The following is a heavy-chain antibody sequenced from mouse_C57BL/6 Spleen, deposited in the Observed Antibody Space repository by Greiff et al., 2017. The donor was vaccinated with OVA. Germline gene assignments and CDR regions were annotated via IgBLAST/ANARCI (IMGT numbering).Heavy chain of an antibody. CDR3: ARGDYGSTFFDY. D-gene: IGHD1-1*01. J-gene: IGHJ2*01. V-gene: IGHV1-69*01. CDR1: GYTFTSYW. CDR2: IDPSDSYT. Sequence: QVQLQQPGAELVMPGASVKLSCKASGYTFTSYWMHWVKQRPGQGLEWIGEIDPSDSYTNYNQKFKGKSTLTVDKSSSTAYMQLSSLTSEDSAVYYRARGDYGSTFFDYWGQGTTLTVSS.